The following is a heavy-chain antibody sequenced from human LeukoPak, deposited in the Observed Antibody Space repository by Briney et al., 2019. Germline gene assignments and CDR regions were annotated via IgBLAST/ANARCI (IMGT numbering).Heavy chain of an antibody. Sequence: PGGSLRLSCAASGVTFSHYWMTWVRQAPGKGLEWVANIKQDGTEKYYVDSVKGRFTISRDNAKNSLYLQMNSLRAEDTAVYYCARVYDSSGYYLTFDYWGQGTLVTVSS. J-gene: IGHJ4*02. D-gene: IGHD3-22*01. CDR1: GVTFSHYW. CDR3: ARVYDSSGYYLTFDY. V-gene: IGHV3-7*01. CDR2: IKQDGTEK.